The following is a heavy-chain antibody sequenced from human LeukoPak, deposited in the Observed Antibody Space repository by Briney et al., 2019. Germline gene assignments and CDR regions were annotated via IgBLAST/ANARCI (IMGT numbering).Heavy chain of an antibody. CDR3: PTKYYYDSRGTDYFDS. V-gene: IGHV3-15*01. CDR2: IKSKTDGGTT. Sequence: GGSLRLSCAASGFTFSNAWMSWVRQAPGKGLEWVGRIKSKTDGGTTDYAAPVKGRFTISRDDSENTLYLQMNSLKTEDTAVYYCPTKYYYDSRGTDYFDSGAQEPRVTVSS. CDR1: GFTFSNAW. J-gene: IGHJ4*02. D-gene: IGHD3-22*01.